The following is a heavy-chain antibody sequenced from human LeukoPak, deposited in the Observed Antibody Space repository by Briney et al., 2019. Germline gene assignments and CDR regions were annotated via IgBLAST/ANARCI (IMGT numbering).Heavy chain of an antibody. D-gene: IGHD3-22*01. J-gene: IGHJ1*01. CDR3: ARDWGTYYYDSSGHSD. Sequence: GGSLRLSCAASGFTFSSYAMHWVRQAPGKGLEWVANLKQDGSEKYYVDSVKGRFTISRDNAKNSLYLQMNSLRAEDTAVYYCARDWGTYYYDSSGHSDWGQGTLVTVSS. CDR1: GFTFSSYA. V-gene: IGHV3-7*03. CDR2: LKQDGSEK.